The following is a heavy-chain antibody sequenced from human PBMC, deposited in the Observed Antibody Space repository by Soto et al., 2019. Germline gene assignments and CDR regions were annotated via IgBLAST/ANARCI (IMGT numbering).Heavy chain of an antibody. CDR3: AREGSSWRKPYYFDY. CDR1: GYSISSGYY. CDR2: IYHSGST. V-gene: IGHV4-38-2*02. Sequence: SETLSLTCAVSGYSISSGYYWGWIRQPPGKGLEWIGSIYHSGSTYYNPSLKSRVTISVDTSKNQFSLKLSSVTAADTAVYYCAREGSSWRKPYYFDYWGQGTQVTVSS. J-gene: IGHJ4*02. D-gene: IGHD6-13*01.